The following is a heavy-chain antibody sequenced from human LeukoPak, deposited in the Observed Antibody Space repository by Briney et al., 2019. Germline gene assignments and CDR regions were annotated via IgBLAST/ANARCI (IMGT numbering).Heavy chain of an antibody. Sequence: PSETLSLTCTVSGGSISSSSYYWGWIRQPPGKGLEWIGSIYYSGSTYYNPSLKSRVTISVDTSKNQFSLKLSSVTAAGTAVYYCARRWELRYHNFRFDPWGQGTLVTVSS. CDR2: IYYSGST. J-gene: IGHJ5*02. CDR1: GGSISSSSYY. V-gene: IGHV4-39*01. CDR3: ARRWELRYHNFRFDP. D-gene: IGHD1-26*01.